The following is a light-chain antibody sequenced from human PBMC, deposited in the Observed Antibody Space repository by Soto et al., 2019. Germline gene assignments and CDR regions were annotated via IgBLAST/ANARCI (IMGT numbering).Light chain of an antibody. Sequence: EVVLTQSPATLSLSPGDRATLSSRASQSVSHALAWYQQKPGQAPRLLIHDASSRATGIPARFSGSGSETDFTLTISSLEPEDFAVYYCQQRGSWPPSITFGQGTRLEIK. CDR2: DAS. CDR3: QQRGSWPPSIT. V-gene: IGKV3-11*01. CDR1: QSVSHA. J-gene: IGKJ5*01.